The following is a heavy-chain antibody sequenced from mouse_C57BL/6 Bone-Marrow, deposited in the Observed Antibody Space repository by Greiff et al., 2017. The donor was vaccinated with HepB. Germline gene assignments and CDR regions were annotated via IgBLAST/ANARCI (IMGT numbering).Heavy chain of an antibody. Sequence: VQLQQSGAELARPGASVKMSCKASGYTFTSYTMHWVKQRPGQGLEWIGYINPSSGYTKYNQKFKDKATLTADKSSSTAYMQLSSLTSEGSAVYYCAGLGDCVAWFAYWGQGTLVTVSA. V-gene: IGHV1-4*01. CDR3: AGLGDCVAWFAY. CDR1: GYTFTSYT. J-gene: IGHJ3*01. D-gene: IGHD2-13*01. CDR2: INPSSGYT.